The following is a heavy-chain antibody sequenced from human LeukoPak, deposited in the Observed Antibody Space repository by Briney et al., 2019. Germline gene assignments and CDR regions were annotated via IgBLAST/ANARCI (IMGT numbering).Heavy chain of an antibody. D-gene: IGHD4-23*01. Sequence: ASVKVSCKASGYTFTGYFIHWVRQAPGQGLEWMGWINPNSGGTNYAQKFQGRVTMTRDTSISTAYMELSRLRSDDTAVYYCAISDYGGKSPPLDYWGQGALVTVSS. CDR1: GYTFTGYF. CDR2: INPNSGGT. CDR3: AISDYGGKSPPLDY. J-gene: IGHJ4*02. V-gene: IGHV1-2*02.